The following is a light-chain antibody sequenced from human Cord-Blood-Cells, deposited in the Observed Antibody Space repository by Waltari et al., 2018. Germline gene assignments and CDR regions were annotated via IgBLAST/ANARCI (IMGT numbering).Light chain of an antibody. CDR3: NSRDSSGNHWV. J-gene: IGLJ3*02. V-gene: IGLV3-19*01. Sequence: SSELTQDPAVSVALGQTVRITCQGDSLRSYYASWYQQKPGQAPVLFIDGKNNRPSGIPDRVSGSSSGNTASVTITGAQAEDEADYYCNSRDSSGNHWVFGGGTKLTVL. CDR1: SLRSYY. CDR2: GKN.